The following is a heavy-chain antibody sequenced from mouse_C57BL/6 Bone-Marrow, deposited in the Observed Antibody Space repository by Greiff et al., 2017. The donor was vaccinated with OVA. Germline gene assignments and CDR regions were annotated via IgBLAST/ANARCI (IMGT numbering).Heavy chain of an antibody. V-gene: IGHV1-81*01. CDR1: GYTFTSYG. CDR2: IYPRSGNT. J-gene: IGHJ3*01. D-gene: IGHD3-2*02. CDR3: ARELRLSFAY. Sequence: QVQLKESGAELARPGASVKLSCKASGYTFTSYGISWVKQRTGQGLEWIGEIYPRSGNTYYNEKFKGKATLTADKSSSTAYMELRSLTSEDSAVYFCARELRLSFAYWGQGTLVTVSA.